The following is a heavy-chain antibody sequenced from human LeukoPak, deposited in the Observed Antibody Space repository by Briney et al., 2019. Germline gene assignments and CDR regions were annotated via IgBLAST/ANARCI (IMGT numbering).Heavy chain of an antibody. CDR1: GFTFNSYG. CDR3: AKDRWATVTRDTYFEY. J-gene: IGHJ4*02. Sequence: GGSLRLSCAASGFTFNSYGMHWVRQAPGKGLEWVAFIRYDGSNKYYVDSVKGRFTVSRDNSKNTLYLQMNSLRPEDTAVYYCAKDRWATVTRDTYFEYWGQGTLVTVSS. D-gene: IGHD4-17*01. V-gene: IGHV3-30*02. CDR2: IRYDGSNK.